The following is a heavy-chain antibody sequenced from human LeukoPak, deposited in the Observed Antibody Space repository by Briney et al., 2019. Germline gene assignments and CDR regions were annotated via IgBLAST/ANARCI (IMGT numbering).Heavy chain of an antibody. Sequence: ASVKVSCKVSGYTLTELSMHWVRQAPGKGLEWMGGFDPEDGETIYAQKFQGRVTMTEDTSTDTAYMELSSLRSEDTAVYYCAKDRYSSGWYDAFDIWGQGTMVTVSS. D-gene: IGHD6-19*01. V-gene: IGHV1-24*01. CDR1: GYTLTELS. CDR2: FDPEDGET. CDR3: AKDRYSSGWYDAFDI. J-gene: IGHJ3*02.